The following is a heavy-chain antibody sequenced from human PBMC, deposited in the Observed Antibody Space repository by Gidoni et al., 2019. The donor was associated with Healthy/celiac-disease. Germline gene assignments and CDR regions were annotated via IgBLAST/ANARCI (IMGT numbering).Heavy chain of an antibody. CDR3: ARAGGAAAGLYYYYYYGMDV. V-gene: IGHV1-8*01. CDR2: MNPNSGNT. J-gene: IGHJ6*02. D-gene: IGHD6-13*01. Sequence: QVQLVQSGAEVKKPGAAVKVSCKASGYTFTSYDINWVRQATGQGLEWMGWMNPNSGNTGYAQKFQGRVTMTRNTSISTAYMELSSLRSEDTAVYYCARAGGAAAGLYYYYYYGMDVWGQGTTVTVSS. CDR1: GYTFTSYD.